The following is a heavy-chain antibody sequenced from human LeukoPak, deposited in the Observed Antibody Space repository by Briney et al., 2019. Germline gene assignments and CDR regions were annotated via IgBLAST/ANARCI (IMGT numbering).Heavy chain of an antibody. CDR2: ISYDGSNK. Sequence: GGSLRLSCAASGFTFSSYGMHWVRQAPGKGLEWVAVISYDGSNKYYADSVKGRFTISRGNSKNTLYLQMNSLRAEDTAVYYCAKSATRSGSSNFDYWGQGTLVTVSS. J-gene: IGHJ4*02. CDR1: GFTFSSYG. D-gene: IGHD1-26*01. V-gene: IGHV3-30*18. CDR3: AKSATRSGSSNFDY.